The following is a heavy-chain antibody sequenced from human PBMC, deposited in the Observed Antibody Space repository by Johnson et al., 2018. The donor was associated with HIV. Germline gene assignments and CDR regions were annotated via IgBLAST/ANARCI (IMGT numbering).Heavy chain of an antibody. CDR2: ILYDGSDK. J-gene: IGHJ3*02. V-gene: IGHV3-30*04. CDR1: GFTFSSYA. D-gene: IGHD3-22*01. CDR3: AKYYYDSSGRYMTYAFDM. Sequence: QVQLVESGGGLVQPGGSLRLSCAASGFTFSSYAMHWVRLAPGKGLEWVAVILYDGSDKYYADSVQGRFTISRDNANNSLYLQMNSLRAEDTALYYCAKYYYDSSGRYMTYAFDMWGQGTMVIVS.